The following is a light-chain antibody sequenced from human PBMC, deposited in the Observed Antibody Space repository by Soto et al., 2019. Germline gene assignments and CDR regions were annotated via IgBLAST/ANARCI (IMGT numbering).Light chain of an antibody. CDR3: QHYKSYPEA. Sequence: DLQRIQSRSSLSASVGDRVTISCRASQTNSGWLGWYQHKPGKAPKLMIDKPSTLTRGGPSRFSGSGSGTEFTLTISSLQPDYFATYYCQHYKSYPEAFGQGTKVDIK. CDR2: KPS. V-gene: IGKV1-5*03. CDR1: QTNSGW. J-gene: IGKJ1*01.